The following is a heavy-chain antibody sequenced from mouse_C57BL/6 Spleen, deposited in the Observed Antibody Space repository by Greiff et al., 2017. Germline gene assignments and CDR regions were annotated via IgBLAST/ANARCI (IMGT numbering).Heavy chain of an antibody. J-gene: IGHJ1*03. CDR3: ARSALYCSSCQWYFDV. CDR1: GYTFTSYW. Sequence: QVQLQQPGAELVKPGASVKLSCKASGYTFTSYWMHWVKQRPGRGLEWIGRIDPNSGGTKYNEKFKSKATLTVDKPSSTAYIQLSSLTSEDSAVYYCARSALYCSSCQWYFDVWGTGTTVTVSS. V-gene: IGHV1-72*01. CDR2: IDPNSGGT. D-gene: IGHD1-1*01.